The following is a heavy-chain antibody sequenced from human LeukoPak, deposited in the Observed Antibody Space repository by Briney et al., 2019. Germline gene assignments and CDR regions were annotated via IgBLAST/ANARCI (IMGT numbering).Heavy chain of an antibody. CDR2: IKEDGSRT. J-gene: IGHJ3*02. Sequence: GGSLRLSCVASGFTFSSYWMTWVRQAPGRGLERVANIKEDGSRTYYMDSVKGRFTISRDNAKSSLYLQMNSLRAEDTAVYYCAREIPGELNAFDIWGQGTMVTVSS. CDR1: GFTFSSYW. D-gene: IGHD2-2*01. CDR3: AREIPGELNAFDI. V-gene: IGHV3-7*01.